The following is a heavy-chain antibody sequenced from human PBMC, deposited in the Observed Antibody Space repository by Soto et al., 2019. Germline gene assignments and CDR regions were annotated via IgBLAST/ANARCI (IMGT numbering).Heavy chain of an antibody. CDR2: IYPGDSDT. Sequence: GESLKISCKGSGYSFTSYWIGWVRQMPGKGLEWMGIIYPGDSDTRYSPSFQGQVTIPADKSISTAYLQWSSLKASDTAMYYCARQSRITIFGVVINNYGMDVWGQGTTVTVSS. CDR3: ARQSRITIFGVVINNYGMDV. V-gene: IGHV5-51*01. CDR1: GYSFTSYW. D-gene: IGHD3-3*01. J-gene: IGHJ6*02.